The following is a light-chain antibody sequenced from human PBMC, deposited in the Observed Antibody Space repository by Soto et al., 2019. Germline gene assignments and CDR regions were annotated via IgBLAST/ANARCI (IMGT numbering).Light chain of an antibody. J-gene: IGKJ1*01. CDR3: QQFSSYWT. CDR1: QSISSW. V-gene: IGKV1-5*01. Sequence: DIPMTQSPSTLSASVGDRVTITCRASQSISSWLAWYQQKPGKAPKLLISDASSLESGVPSRFSGDRSGTVFTLTINSLHPEDVATYFCQQFSSYWTFGLGTRVEIK. CDR2: DAS.